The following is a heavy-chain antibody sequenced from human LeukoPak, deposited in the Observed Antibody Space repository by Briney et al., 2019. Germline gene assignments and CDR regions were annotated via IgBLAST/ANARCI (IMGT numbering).Heavy chain of an antibody. CDR1: GGSISSRSYY. Sequence: SETLSLTCTVSGGSISSRSYYWGWIRQPPGKGLEWIGTIYYSGNTYYNPSLKSRVTISLDTSKNQFSLKLISVTAADTAVHYCARDRSGAFDIWGQGTMVTVSS. D-gene: IGHD3-10*01. CDR3: ARDRSGAFDI. V-gene: IGHV4-39*07. CDR2: IYYSGNT. J-gene: IGHJ3*02.